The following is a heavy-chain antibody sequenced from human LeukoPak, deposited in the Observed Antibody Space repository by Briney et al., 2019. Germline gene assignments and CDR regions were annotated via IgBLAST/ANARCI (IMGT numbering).Heavy chain of an antibody. J-gene: IGHJ4*02. CDR3: AKGRSGIVVAGLNY. D-gene: IGHD6-19*01. Sequence: GGSLRLSCAASGFTFSSYAMSWVRQAPGKGLEWVSAISGSGDGTYYADSVKGRFTISRDNSMNTLYLQMNSLRAEDTAVYYCAKGRSGIVVAGLNYWGQGTLVTVSS. CDR1: GFTFSSYA. V-gene: IGHV3-23*01. CDR2: ISGSGDGT.